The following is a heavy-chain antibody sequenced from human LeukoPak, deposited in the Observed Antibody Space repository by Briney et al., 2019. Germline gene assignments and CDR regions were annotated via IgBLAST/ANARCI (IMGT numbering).Heavy chain of an antibody. CDR1: GGSISSNY. Sequence: SETLSLTCTVSGGSISSNYWSWIRQPPGKGLEWIGYVYYRGATNYNPSLKTRVTTSIDTSKKQFSLKLSSVTAADTAVYFCAGVFSGRRPFELWGKGTLVTVSS. V-gene: IGHV4-59*01. CDR3: AGVFSGRRPFEL. CDR2: VYYRGAT. J-gene: IGHJ4*02. D-gene: IGHD3-10*01.